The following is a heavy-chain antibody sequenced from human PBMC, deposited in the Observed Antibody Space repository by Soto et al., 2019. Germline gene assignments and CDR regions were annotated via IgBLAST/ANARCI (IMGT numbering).Heavy chain of an antibody. J-gene: IGHJ5*02. Sequence: EVQLLESGGGLVQPGGSLRLSCEASGITFSRYDMSWVRQAPGKGLEWVSAINGGRSFYGDSVEGRFTVSRDNSKNTLYLQMNSLRVEDTAIYYCATPAWDLWGQGTRVTVSS. V-gene: IGHV3-23*01. CDR3: ATPAWDL. CDR2: INGGRS. CDR1: GITFSRYD.